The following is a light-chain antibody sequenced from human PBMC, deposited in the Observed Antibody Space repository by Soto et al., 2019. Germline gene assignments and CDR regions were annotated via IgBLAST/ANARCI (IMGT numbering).Light chain of an antibody. Sequence: QSVLIQPPSASGAPGQTVTIPCSGGTSNIGSHSVNWYKQLPGTAPKVVILSNDERPSGVPDRISGSKSGASASLAISGLQVEDEAVYYCSSYAGIKHWVFGGGTKVTVL. V-gene: IGLV1-44*01. CDR1: TSNIGSHS. J-gene: IGLJ3*02. CDR2: SND. CDR3: SSYAGIKHWV.